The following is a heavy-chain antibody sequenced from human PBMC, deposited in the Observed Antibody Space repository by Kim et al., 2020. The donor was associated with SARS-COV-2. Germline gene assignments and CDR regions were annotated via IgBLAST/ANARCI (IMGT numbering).Heavy chain of an antibody. Sequence: SETLSLTCAVYGGSFSGYYWSWIRQPPGKGLEWIGEINHSGSTNYNPSLKSRVTISVDTSKNQFSLKLSSVTAADTAVYYCARDAAVAGKGTFDYWGQGTLVTVSS. J-gene: IGHJ4*02. CDR2: INHSGST. D-gene: IGHD6-19*01. CDR3: ARDAAVAGKGTFDY. V-gene: IGHV4-34*01. CDR1: GGSFSGYY.